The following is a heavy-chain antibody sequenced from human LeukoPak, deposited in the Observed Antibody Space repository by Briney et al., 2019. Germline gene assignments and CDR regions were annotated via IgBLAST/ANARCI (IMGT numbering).Heavy chain of an antibody. D-gene: IGHD3-10*01. J-gene: IGHJ6*02. V-gene: IGHV1-2*04. CDR2: INPNSGGT. CDR3: ARDGGSGSYYYYGMDV. Sequence: ASVKVSCKASGYTFTGYYMHWVRQAPGQGLEWMGWINPNSGGTNYTQKFQGWVTMTRDTSISTAYMELSRLRSDDTAVYYCARDGGSGSYYYYGMDVWGQGTTVTVSS. CDR1: GYTFTGYY.